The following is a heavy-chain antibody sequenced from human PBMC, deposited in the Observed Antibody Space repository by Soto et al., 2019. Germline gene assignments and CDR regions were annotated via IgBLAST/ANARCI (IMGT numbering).Heavy chain of an antibody. Sequence: PSETLSLTCGVYGGSFSGYYWSCIRQPPGKGLEWIGEINHSGSTNYNPSLKSRVTISVDTSKNQFSLKLSSVTAADTAVYYCARGPYLRWPNYYYYGMDVWGQGTTVTVSS. J-gene: IGHJ6*02. CDR2: INHSGST. V-gene: IGHV4-34*01. CDR1: GGSFSGYY. D-gene: IGHD4-17*01. CDR3: ARGPYLRWPNYYYYGMDV.